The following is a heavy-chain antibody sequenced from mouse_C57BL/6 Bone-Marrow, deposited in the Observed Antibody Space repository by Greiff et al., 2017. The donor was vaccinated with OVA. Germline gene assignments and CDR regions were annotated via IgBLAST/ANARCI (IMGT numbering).Heavy chain of an antibody. CDR1: GYTFTSYG. CDR3: ARRVYHYGGWYFDV. J-gene: IGHJ1*03. V-gene: IGHV1-81*01. CDR2: IYPRSGNT. D-gene: IGHD1-1*01. Sequence: VQLQESGAELARPGASVKLSCKASGYTFTSYGISWVKQRTGQGLEWIGEIYPRSGNTYYNEKFKGKATLTADKSSSTEYMELRSLTSEDSAVYFWARRVYHYGGWYFDVWGTGTTVTVSS.